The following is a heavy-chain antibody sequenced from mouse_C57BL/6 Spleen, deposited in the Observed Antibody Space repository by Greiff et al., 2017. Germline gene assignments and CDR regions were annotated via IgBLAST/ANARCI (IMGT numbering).Heavy chain of an antibody. D-gene: IGHD1-1*01. V-gene: IGHV1-53*01. CDR3: ARNYYGSSGPYFDY. CDR1: GYTFTSYW. Sequence: QVQLQQSGTELVKPGASVKLSCKASGYTFTSYWMHWVKQRPGQGLEWIGNINPSNGGTNYNEKFKSKATLTVDKSSSTAYMQLSSLTSEDSAVYYGARNYYGSSGPYFDYWGQGTTLTVSS. J-gene: IGHJ2*01. CDR2: INPSNGGT.